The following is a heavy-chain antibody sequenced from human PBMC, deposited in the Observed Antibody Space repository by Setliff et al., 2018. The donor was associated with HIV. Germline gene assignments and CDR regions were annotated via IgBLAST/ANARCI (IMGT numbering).Heavy chain of an antibody. CDR3: TSERDGYNYGRPAFDI. D-gene: IGHD5-12*01. CDR1: GFTFSNAW. Sequence: GSLRLSCAASGFTFSNAWMSWVRQAPGKGLEWVGRIKSKTDGGTTDYAAPVKGRFTISRDDSKDTLYLQMNSLKTEDTAVYYCTSERDGYNYGRPAFDIWGQGTMVTVSS. CDR2: IKSKTDGGTT. V-gene: IGHV3-15*01. J-gene: IGHJ3*02.